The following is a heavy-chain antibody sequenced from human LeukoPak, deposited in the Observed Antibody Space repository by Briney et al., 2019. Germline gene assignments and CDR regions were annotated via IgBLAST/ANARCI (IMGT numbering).Heavy chain of an antibody. J-gene: IGHJ4*02. Sequence: GGSLRLSCAASGFTFSSYWMHWVRQAPGKGLEWVAVIWYDGSNKYYADSVKGRFTISRDNSKNTLYLQMNSLRAEDTAVYYCARDLLRGNFDYWGQGTLVTVSS. CDR3: ARDLLRGNFDY. D-gene: IGHD3-10*01. CDR1: GFTFSSYW. CDR2: IWYDGSNK. V-gene: IGHV3-33*08.